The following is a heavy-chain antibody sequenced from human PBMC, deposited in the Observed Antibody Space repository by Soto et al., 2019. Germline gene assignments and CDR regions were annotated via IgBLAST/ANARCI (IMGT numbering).Heavy chain of an antibody. CDR3: ARDLWFVEGYYYYGMDV. Sequence: SETLSLTCTVSGGSISSGDCYWSWIRQPPGKGLEWIGYIYYSGSTYYNPSLKSRVTISVDTSKNQFSLKLSSVTAADTAVYYCARDLWFVEGYYYYGMDVWGQGTTVTVSS. J-gene: IGHJ6*02. D-gene: IGHD3-10*01. CDR2: IYYSGST. CDR1: GGSISSGDCY. V-gene: IGHV4-30-4*01.